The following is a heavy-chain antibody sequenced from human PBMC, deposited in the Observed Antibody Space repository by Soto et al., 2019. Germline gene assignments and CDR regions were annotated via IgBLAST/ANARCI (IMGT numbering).Heavy chain of an antibody. V-gene: IGHV4-30-2*01. D-gene: IGHD6-13*01. CDR3: ARGQGAAAGHSNFDY. J-gene: IGHJ4*02. CDR2: IYDSGNT. CDR1: GGSISGTTYS. Sequence: SVTLSLTCAVSGGSISGTTYSWSWIRQPPGKGLEWIGYIYDSGNTYYNPSLKSQFSISVDRSKNQFSLKLSSVTAADTAVYYCARGQGAAAGHSNFDYWGQGALVTVSS.